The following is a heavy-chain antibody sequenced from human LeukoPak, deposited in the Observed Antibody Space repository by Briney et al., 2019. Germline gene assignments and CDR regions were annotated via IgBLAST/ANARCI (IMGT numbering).Heavy chain of an antibody. CDR1: GGSISSGDYY. J-gene: IGHJ4*02. V-gene: IGHV4-30-4*08. CDR2: IHYSGST. Sequence: PSETLSLTCTVSGGSISSGDYYWSWIRQPPGKGLEWIGYIHYSGSTYYNPSLKSRVTISVDTSKNQFSLKLSSVTAADTAVYYCARDLRSVVPAAIQDSGWGQGTLLTVSS. CDR3: ARDLRSVVPAAIQDSG. D-gene: IGHD2-2*02.